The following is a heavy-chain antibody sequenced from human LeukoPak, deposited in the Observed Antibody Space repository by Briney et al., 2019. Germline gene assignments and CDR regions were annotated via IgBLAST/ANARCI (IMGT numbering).Heavy chain of an antibody. V-gene: IGHV3-23*01. D-gene: IGHD2-2*01. J-gene: IGHJ4*02. CDR1: GFTFSIYA. Sequence: GGSLRLSCAASGFTFSIYAMSWVRQAPGKGLQWVSGISDSGDSTYHADSVKGRFTISRDNSKSTLYLQMNSLRAEDTAVYDCAKDWSIYRRNSSDYWGQGTLVTVSS. CDR3: AKDWSIYRRNSSDY. CDR2: ISDSGDST.